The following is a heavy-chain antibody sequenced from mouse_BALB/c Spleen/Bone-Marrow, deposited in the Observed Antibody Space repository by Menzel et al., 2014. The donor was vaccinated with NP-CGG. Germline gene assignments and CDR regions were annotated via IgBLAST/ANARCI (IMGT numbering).Heavy chain of an antibody. CDR1: GYAFTNHN. CDR3: ARLGTTAVPDY. V-gene: IGHV1S135*01. J-gene: IGHJ2*01. CDR2: NDPYSGGT. D-gene: IGHD1-1*01. Sequence: VQLQQSGPELVKPGASVKVSCKASGYAFTNHNMYWVKQSHGKSLEWIGYNDPYSGGTNYNQKFKGKATWTVDKSSSTAYMHLNSLTSEDSAVYYCARLGTTAVPDYWGQGTTLTVSS.